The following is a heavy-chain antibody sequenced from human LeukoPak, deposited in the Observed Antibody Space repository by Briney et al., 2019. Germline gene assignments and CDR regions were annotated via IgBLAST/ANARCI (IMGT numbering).Heavy chain of an antibody. CDR3: ARARGLGIGAHFDY. D-gene: IGHD4-17*01. J-gene: IGHJ4*02. CDR1: GFNFGGYY. CDR2: ISDDSYRT. Sequence: KSGGSLRLSCIASGFNFGGYYMGWIRQAPGKGLEWVSYISDDSYRTPYGDSVKGRFTISRDNAKNSLYLQTDNLRVEDTAVYYCARARGLGIGAHFDYWGQGTLVTVSS. V-gene: IGHV3-11*01.